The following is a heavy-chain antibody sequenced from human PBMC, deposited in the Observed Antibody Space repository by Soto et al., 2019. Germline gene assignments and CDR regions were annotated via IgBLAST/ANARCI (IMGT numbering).Heavy chain of an antibody. CDR2: INAGNGNT. CDR1: GYTFTSYA. J-gene: IGHJ4*02. CDR3: ARAEGPTGDRATIDY. Sequence: QVQLVQSGAEVKKPGASVKVSCKASGYTFTSYAMHWVRQAPGQRLEWMGWINAGNGNTKYSQKFQGRVTITRDTSASTAYMELSTLRSEDTAVYYCARAEGPTGDRATIDYWGQGTLVTVSS. D-gene: IGHD4-17*01. V-gene: IGHV1-3*01.